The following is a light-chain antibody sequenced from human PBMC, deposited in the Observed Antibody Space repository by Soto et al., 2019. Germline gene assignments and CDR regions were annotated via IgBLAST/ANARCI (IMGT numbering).Light chain of an antibody. J-gene: IGKJ4*01. V-gene: IGKV3-11*01. CDR2: DAT. Sequence: EIVLTQSPATLYLSPGERATLSCRASKSVSSYLAWYQQKPGQAPRLLIYDATNRATVIPARFSGSGSGTDFTLTIGSLEPEDFEVDSCQQRSNWPLTFGVVNKVEI. CDR3: QQRSNWPLT. CDR1: KSVSSY.